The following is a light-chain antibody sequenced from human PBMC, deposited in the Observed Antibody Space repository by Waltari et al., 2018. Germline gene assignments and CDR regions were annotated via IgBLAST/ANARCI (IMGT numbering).Light chain of an antibody. J-gene: IGKJ3*01. CDR2: AAS. CDR1: QSISSY. V-gene: IGKV1-39*01. Sequence: DIQMTQSPSSLSASVGDRVTIPCRASQSISSYLNWYQQKPGKAPKLLIYAASSLQSGVPSRCSGSGSGTEFTLTISSLQPEEFVTYYCQQSYSTPGFTFGPGTKVDIK. CDR3: QQSYSTPGFT.